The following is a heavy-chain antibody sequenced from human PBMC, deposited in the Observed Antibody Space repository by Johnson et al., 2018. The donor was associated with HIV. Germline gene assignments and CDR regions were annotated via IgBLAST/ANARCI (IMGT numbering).Heavy chain of an antibody. J-gene: IGHJ3*02. CDR1: GFTVSSNY. CDR3: AREHRYYYDSSGYYRGDAFDI. CDR2: IYSGGST. V-gene: IGHV3-66*01. Sequence: VQLVESGGGLVQPGGSLRLSCAASGFTVSSNYMSWVRQAPGKGLEWVSVIYSGGSTYYADSVKGRFTISRDNSKNTLYLQMNSLRAEDTAVYYCAREHRYYYDSSGYYRGDAFDILGQGTMVTVSS. D-gene: IGHD3-22*01.